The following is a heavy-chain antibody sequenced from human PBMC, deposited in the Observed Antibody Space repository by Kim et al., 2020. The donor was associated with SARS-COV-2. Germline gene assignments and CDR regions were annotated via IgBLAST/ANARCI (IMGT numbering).Heavy chain of an antibody. J-gene: IGHJ4*02. CDR3: VLARHDWGSSWSFDY. CDR1: GFTFSSYG. CDR2: ISSTGGST. V-gene: IGHV3-64D*09. D-gene: IGHD6-13*01. Sequence: GGSLRLSCSASGFTFSSYGMHWVRQAPGKGLVYVSAISSTGGSTYYADSVKGRFTISRDNSKNTLYLQMSSLGPEDTAVYYCVLARHDWGSSWSFDYWGQGTLVTVSS.